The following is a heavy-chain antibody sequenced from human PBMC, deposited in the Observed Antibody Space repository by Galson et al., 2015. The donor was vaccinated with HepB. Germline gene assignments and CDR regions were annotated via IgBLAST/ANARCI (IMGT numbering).Heavy chain of an antibody. CDR2: VDPSVSYS. J-gene: IGHJ6*02. CDR1: GYSFTNYW. D-gene: IGHD5-24*01. CDR3: ARLRGHDAYIGVYGMDV. Sequence: QSGAEVKKPGESLRISCKGSGYSFTNYWISWVRQMPGKGLEWMGRVDPSVSYSDYSPSFQGHVSISVDKSISTAYLQWSSLKASDTAIYYCARLRGHDAYIGVYGMDVWGLGTTVTVSS. V-gene: IGHV5-10-1*01.